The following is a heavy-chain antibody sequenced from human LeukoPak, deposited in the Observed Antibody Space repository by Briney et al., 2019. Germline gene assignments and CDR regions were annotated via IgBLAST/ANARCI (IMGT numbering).Heavy chain of an antibody. D-gene: IGHD6-19*01. CDR1: GFTFSRYA. CDR2: ISNSGGNT. Sequence: GGSLRFCCAASGFTFSRYAMNWVRQAPGKGLEWVSGISNSGGNTYYADSVKGRFTISRDNSKNTLYLQMKSLRAEDTAVYYCAKDQVFDGVAVNTMDVWGKGTTVTVSS. V-gene: IGHV3-23*01. CDR3: AKDQVFDGVAVNTMDV. J-gene: IGHJ6*04.